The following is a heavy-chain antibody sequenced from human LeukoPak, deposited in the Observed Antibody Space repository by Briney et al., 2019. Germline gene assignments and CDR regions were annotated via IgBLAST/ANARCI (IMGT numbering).Heavy chain of an antibody. CDR3: ARRVRYYYGSGSSYEYYFDY. CDR1: GYTFTSYY. CDR2: INPSGGST. D-gene: IGHD3-10*01. J-gene: IGHJ4*02. V-gene: IGHV1-46*01. Sequence: ASVKVSCKASGYTFTSYYMHWVRQAPGQGLEWMGIINPSGGSTSYAQKFQGRVTMTRDMSTSTVYMELSSLRSEDTAVYYCARRVRYYYGSGSSYEYYFDYWGQGTLVTVSS.